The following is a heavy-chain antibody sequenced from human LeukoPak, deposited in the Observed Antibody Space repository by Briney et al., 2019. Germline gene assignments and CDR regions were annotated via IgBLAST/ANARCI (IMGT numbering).Heavy chain of an antibody. V-gene: IGHV3-30*04. Sequence: GGSLRLSCAASGFTFSSYAMSWVRQTPGKGLEWVAVISNDGAHIGYRDPVRGRFTISRDISKNTLYLQMNSLRSEDTAVYFCARDRVQIWSYVAIFDYWSQGTLVTVSS. CDR1: GFTFSSYA. CDR2: ISNDGAHI. D-gene: IGHD4/OR15-4a*01. J-gene: IGHJ4*02. CDR3: ARDRVQIWSYVAIFDY.